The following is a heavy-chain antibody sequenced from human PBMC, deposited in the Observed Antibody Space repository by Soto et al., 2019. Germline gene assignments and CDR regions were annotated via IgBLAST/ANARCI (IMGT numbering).Heavy chain of an antibody. V-gene: IGHV4-39*01. Sequence: PSETLSLTCTVSGGSITGGSISSTTYYWGWMRQPPGKGLEWIASFFIGGNTYYNPSLKSRVTISVDTSKNQFSLKLTSVTAADTAVYYCARREWELPPYAFDMWGQGTMVTVSS. D-gene: IGHD1-26*01. CDR3: ARREWELPPYAFDM. CDR2: FFIGGNT. CDR1: GGSITGGSISSTTYY. J-gene: IGHJ3*02.